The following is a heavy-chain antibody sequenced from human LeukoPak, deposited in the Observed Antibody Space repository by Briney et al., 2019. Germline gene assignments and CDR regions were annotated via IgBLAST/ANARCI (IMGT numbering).Heavy chain of an antibody. V-gene: IGHV4-4*09. CDR1: GASMRDYY. CDR2: IFHDGST. J-gene: IGHJ4*02. D-gene: IGHD6-19*01. CDR3: ARIDRAVAGTIDY. Sequence: SETLSLTCTVSGASMRDYYWSWIRQSPGKGLEWIGYIFHDGSTNYNPSLQSRVTMSVDTSKNQFSLKLSSVTAADTAVYYCARIDRAVAGTIDYWGQGTLVTVSS.